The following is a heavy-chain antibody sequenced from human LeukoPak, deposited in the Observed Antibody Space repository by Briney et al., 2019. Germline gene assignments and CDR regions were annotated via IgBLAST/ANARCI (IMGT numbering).Heavy chain of an antibody. CDR1: GDSISSYY. V-gene: IGHV4-59*01. D-gene: IGHD3-10*01. J-gene: IGHJ3*02. CDR2: IYYTGIT. CDR3: ARYCSTSGTKAFGI. Sequence: SETLSLTCTVSGDSISSYYWSWIRQPPGKGLEWIGYIYYTGITKYNPSLKSRVTMSVDTSKNQSSLKLTSVTAADTAVYYCARYCSTSGTKAFGIWGQGTMVTVSS.